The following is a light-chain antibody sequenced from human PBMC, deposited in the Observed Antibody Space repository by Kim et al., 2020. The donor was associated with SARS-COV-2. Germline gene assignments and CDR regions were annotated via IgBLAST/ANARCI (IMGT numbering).Light chain of an antibody. CDR2: WAS. CDR3: QQYYGTPLT. Sequence: ATINCKSRQSVLYSSNNKNYLAWYQQKPGQPPELLISWASTRESGVPDRFSGSGSGTDFTLTISSLQAEDVAVYYCQQYYGTPLTFGGGTKVDIK. J-gene: IGKJ4*01. CDR1: QSVLYSSNNKNY. V-gene: IGKV4-1*01.